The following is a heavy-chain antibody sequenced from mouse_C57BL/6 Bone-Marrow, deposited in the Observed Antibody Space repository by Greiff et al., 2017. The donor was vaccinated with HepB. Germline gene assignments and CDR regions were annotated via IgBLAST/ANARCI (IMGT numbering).Heavy chain of an antibody. CDR3: LIYGNYGYFDV. Sequence: EVKLMESGAELVRPGASVKLSCTASGFNIKDDYMHWVKQRPEQGLEWIGWMDTKNGDTEYVSKFQGKVTITADTSSNTAYLQLSSLTSEDTAVNYCLIYGNYGYFDVWGTGTTVTVSS. CDR1: GFNIKDDY. D-gene: IGHD2-1*01. V-gene: IGHV14-4*01. CDR2: MDTKNGDT. J-gene: IGHJ1*03.